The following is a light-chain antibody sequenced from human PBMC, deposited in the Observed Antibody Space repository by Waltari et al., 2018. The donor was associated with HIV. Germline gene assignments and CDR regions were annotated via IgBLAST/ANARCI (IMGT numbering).Light chain of an antibody. V-gene: IGKV1-16*01. CDR1: QDISKY. CDR3: QQYDSLPIT. CDR2: AAS. Sequence: DIQLTQSPSPLSASVGGRVTISCRASQDISKYLAWFQQKPGKAPRSLVYAASSLQTGVPARFSGSGSGTDFTLTISSLQPEDFATYYGQQYDSLPITFGQGTRLDIK. J-gene: IGKJ5*01.